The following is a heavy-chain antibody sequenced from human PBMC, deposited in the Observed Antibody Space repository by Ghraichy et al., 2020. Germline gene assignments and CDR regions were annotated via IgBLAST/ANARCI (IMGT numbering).Heavy chain of an antibody. J-gene: IGHJ6*02. Sequence: SVKVSCKASGGTFSSYAISWVRQAPGPGLEWMGGIIPIFGTANYAQKFQGRVTITADESTSTAYMELSSLRSEDTAVYYCARILTGYYENYYYYGMDVWGQGTTVTVSS. CDR3: ARILTGYYENYYYYGMDV. D-gene: IGHD3-9*01. CDR1: GGTFSSYA. CDR2: IIPIFGTA. V-gene: IGHV1-69*13.